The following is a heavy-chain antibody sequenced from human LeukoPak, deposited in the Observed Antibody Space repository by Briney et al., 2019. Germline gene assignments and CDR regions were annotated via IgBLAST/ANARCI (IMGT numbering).Heavy chain of an antibody. CDR3: ARGVIQLRIFDY. CDR1: GFTVSSNY. CDR2: IYSGGST. Sequence: GGSLRLSCAASGFTVSSNYMSWVRQAPGKGLEWVSVIYSGGSTYYADSVKGRFTISRDNSKNTLYLQMNSLRAEDTAVYYSARGVIQLRIFDYWGQGTLVTVSS. J-gene: IGHJ4*02. D-gene: IGHD5-18*01. V-gene: IGHV3-66*02.